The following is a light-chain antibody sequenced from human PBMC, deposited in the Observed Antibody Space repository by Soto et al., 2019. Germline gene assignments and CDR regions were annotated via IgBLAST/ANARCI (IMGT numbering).Light chain of an antibody. V-gene: IGLV2-8*01. CDR2: EVS. CDR1: SSDVGGYNY. CDR3: SAYAGSNIWV. Sequence: QAVVTQPPSASGSPGQSVTISCTGTSSDVGGYNYVSWYQQHPGKAPKLMIYEVSQRPSGVPDRFSGSKSGNTASLTVSGLQAEDEADYYCSAYAGSNIWVFGGGTKLTVL. J-gene: IGLJ3*02.